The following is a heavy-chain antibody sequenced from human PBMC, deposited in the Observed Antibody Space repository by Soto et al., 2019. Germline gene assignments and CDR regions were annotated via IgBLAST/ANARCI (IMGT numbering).Heavy chain of an antibody. J-gene: IGHJ6*02. CDR2: ITPLFGTA. Sequence: QVQLVQSGAEVKKPWSSVKVSCKAYGGTFSSHAISWVRQAPGQGLEWMGGITPLFGTANYAQKFQGRVTITADKFTATAYMELSSLRSEDTAVYYCARMNGLHYYYYGMDVWGQGTTVTVSS. V-gene: IGHV1-69*06. D-gene: IGHD3-9*01. CDR3: ARMNGLHYYYYGMDV. CDR1: GGTFSSHA.